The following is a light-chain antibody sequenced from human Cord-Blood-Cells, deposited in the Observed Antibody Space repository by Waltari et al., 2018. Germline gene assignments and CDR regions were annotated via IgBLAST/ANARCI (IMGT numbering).Light chain of an antibody. V-gene: IGLV3-1*01. Sequence: SYELTQPPSVSVSPGQTASITCSGASLGDKYAGWYQQKPGQSPVLVIYQDSKRPSGIPERFSGSNSGNTATLTISGTQAMDEADYYCQAWDSSTAWVFGGGTKLTVL. CDR2: QDS. CDR1: SLGDKY. CDR3: QAWDSSTAWV. J-gene: IGLJ3*02.